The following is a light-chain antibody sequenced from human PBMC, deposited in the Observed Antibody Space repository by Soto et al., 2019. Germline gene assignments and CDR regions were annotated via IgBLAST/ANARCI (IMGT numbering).Light chain of an antibody. CDR3: QQYHSYSGT. Sequence: DIQMTQSPSTLSASVGYRVTITWRASHTIASRLAWYQQRPGKPPNLLIYEASTLESGVPSRFSGSKAGTEFTLTINSLQPDDFATYYCQQYHSYSGTFGQGTKVDIK. V-gene: IGKV1-5*03. CDR1: HTIASR. J-gene: IGKJ1*01. CDR2: EAS.